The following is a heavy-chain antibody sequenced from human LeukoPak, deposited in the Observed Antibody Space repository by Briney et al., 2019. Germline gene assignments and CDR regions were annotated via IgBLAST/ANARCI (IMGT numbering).Heavy chain of an antibody. CDR2: IYYSGST. J-gene: IGHJ3*02. Sequence: SETLSLTCTVAGGSISSGGYYWSWIRQHPGKGLEWIGYIYYSGSTYYNPSLKSRVTISVDTSKNQFSLKLSSVTAADTAVYYCARLYCSGGSCYPATFDIWGQGTMVTVSS. V-gene: IGHV4-31*03. D-gene: IGHD2-15*01. CDR1: GGSISSGGYY. CDR3: ARLYCSGGSCYPATFDI.